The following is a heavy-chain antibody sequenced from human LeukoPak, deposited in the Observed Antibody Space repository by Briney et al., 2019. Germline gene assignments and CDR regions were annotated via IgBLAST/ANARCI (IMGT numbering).Heavy chain of an antibody. CDR2: INGDGSNT. J-gene: IGHJ6*02. Sequence: WGSLTLTCAASGFSFSNYWMHWVRQAPGKGLVWVSRINGDGSNTNYADPVKGRFTISRDNAKNTLYLQMSSLRAEDTAVYYCARVNWGSDVWGQGTTVTVSS. V-gene: IGHV3-74*01. CDR3: ARVNWGSDV. D-gene: IGHD7-27*01. CDR1: GFSFSNYW.